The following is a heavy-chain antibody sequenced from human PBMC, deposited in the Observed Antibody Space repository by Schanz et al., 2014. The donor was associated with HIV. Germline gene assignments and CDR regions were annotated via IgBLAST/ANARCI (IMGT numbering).Heavy chain of an antibody. CDR1: GFTFSSFT. J-gene: IGHJ6*02. V-gene: IGHV3-21*04. CDR2: ISSSSSYT. D-gene: IGHD6-13*01. CDR3: AKDDAGYSSSWYYYYYYGMDV. Sequence: VQLVESGGGVVQPGRSLRLSCAASGFTFSSFTMNWVRQAPGKGLEWVSSISSSSSYTYYADSVKGRFTISRDNSKNTLYLQMNSLRAEDTAVYYCAKDDAGYSSSWYYYYYYGMDVWGQGTTVTVSS.